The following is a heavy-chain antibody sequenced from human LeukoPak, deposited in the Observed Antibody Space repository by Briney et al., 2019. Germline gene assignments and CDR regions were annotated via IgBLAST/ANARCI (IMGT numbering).Heavy chain of an antibody. J-gene: IGHJ4*02. V-gene: IGHV1-2*02. CDR2: INPNSGGT. D-gene: IGHD2-2*01. Sequence: GASVKVSCKASGYTFTGYYMHWVRQAPGQGLEWMGWINPNSGGTNYAQKFQGRVTMTRDASISTAYMELSRLRSDDTAVYYCARDVVAVVPAAAHFDYWGQGTLVTVSS. CDR1: GYTFTGYY. CDR3: ARDVVAVVPAAAHFDY.